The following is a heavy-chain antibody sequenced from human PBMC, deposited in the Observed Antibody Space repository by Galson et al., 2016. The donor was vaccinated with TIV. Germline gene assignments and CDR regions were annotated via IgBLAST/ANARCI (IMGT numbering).Heavy chain of an antibody. V-gene: IGHV3-7*01. CDR1: GFTFSRHW. Sequence: LRLSCAASGFTFSRHWMSWVRQAPGKGLEWVANIKQDGDYEYYVDSVKGRFTISRDNAKNSLYLQMNSLRAEDTAVYYCARGNDPGATYSLDYWGQGTLVTVSS. D-gene: IGHD1-1*01. CDR3: ARGNDPGATYSLDY. J-gene: IGHJ4*02. CDR2: IKQDGDYE.